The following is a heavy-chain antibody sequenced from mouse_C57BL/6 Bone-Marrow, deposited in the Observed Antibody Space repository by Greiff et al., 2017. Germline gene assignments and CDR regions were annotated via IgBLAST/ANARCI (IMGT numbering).Heavy chain of an antibody. CDR2: IDPNSGGT. Sequence: QVQLQQSGAELVKPGASVKLSCKASGYTFTTYRMHWVKQRPGRGLEWIGRIDPNSGGTKYNEKFKSKATLTVDKPSSTAYMQLSSLTAEDAAVYCGGRGLSSYAMDYWGQGTSVTVAS. D-gene: IGHD1-1*01. J-gene: IGHJ4*01. CDR1: GYTFTTYR. CDR3: GRGLSSYAMDY. V-gene: IGHV1-72*01.